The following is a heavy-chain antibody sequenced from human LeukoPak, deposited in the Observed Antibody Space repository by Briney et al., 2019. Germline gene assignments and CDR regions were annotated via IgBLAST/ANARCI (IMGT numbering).Heavy chain of an antibody. CDR1: GYSISSGYH. Sequence: SETLSLTCTVSGYSISSGYHWGWIRQPPGKGLEWIGSIYIGGTTFHNPSLKSRVTISLDTFKNQFSLGLSSVTAADTAVYHCARSGDKGYCSTTSCYGFDYWGQGILVTVSS. J-gene: IGHJ4*02. D-gene: IGHD2-2*01. CDR3: ARSGDKGYCSTTSCYGFDY. CDR2: IYIGGTT. V-gene: IGHV4-38-2*02.